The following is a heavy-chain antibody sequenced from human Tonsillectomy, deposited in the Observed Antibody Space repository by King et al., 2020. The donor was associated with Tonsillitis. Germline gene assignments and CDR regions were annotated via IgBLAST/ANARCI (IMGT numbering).Heavy chain of an antibody. V-gene: IGHV3-23*04. CDR1: GFTFGNYA. Sequence: VQLVESGGGLVQPGGSLRLSCAASGFTFGNYAMSWARQAPGKGLEWVSAISGSGGSTFYADSAKGRFTISRDNSKNTLYLQINSLRAEDTAVYYCALGYEAGAPFDYWGQGTLVTVSS. D-gene: IGHD5-12*01. CDR2: ISGSGGST. CDR3: ALGYEAGAPFDY. J-gene: IGHJ4*02.